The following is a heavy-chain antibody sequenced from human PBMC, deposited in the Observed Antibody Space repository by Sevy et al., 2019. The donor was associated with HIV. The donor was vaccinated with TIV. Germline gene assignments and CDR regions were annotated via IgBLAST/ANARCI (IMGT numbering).Heavy chain of an antibody. J-gene: IGHJ4*02. CDR2: IRSKAYGGTT. CDR1: GFTFGDYV. V-gene: IGHV3-49*03. D-gene: IGHD3-10*02. CDR3: TRGRYTYVPFDY. Sequence: GGSLRLSCTASGFTFGDYVMNWFRQAPGKGLEWVGFIRSKAYGGTTEYAASVKGRFTISRDDSKSIAYLQMNSLKTEDTAVYYCTRGRYTYVPFDYWGQGTLVTVSS.